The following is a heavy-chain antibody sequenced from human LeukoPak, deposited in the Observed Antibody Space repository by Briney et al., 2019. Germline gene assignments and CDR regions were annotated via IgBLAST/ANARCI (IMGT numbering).Heavy chain of an antibody. D-gene: IGHD3-22*01. V-gene: IGHV1-2*02. CDR2: INPNSGGT. J-gene: IGHJ5*02. Sequence: ASVKVSCKASGYTFTGYYMHWVRQAPGQGLEWMGWINPNSGGTNYAQKFQGRVTMTRDTSISTAYMELSRLRSDDTAVYYCARGLTYYYDSSGYRKRKTNWFDPWGQGTLVTVSS. CDR1: GYTFTGYY. CDR3: ARGLTYYYDSSGYRKRKTNWFDP.